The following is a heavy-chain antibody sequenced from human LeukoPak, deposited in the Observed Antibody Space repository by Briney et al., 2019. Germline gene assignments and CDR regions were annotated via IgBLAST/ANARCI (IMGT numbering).Heavy chain of an antibody. Sequence: GASVKVSCKASGYTFTSYDINWVRQATGQGLEWMGWMNPNSGNTGYAQKFQGRVTITRNTSISTAYMELSSLRSEDTAVYYCARGIHDYYYYCYMDVWGKGTTVTVSS. J-gene: IGHJ6*03. CDR1: GYTFTSYD. CDR3: ARGIHDYYYYCYMDV. V-gene: IGHV1-8*03. CDR2: MNPNSGNT.